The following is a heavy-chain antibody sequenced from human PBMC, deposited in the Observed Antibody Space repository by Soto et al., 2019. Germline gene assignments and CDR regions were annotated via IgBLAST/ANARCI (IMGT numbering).Heavy chain of an antibody. Sequence: PSETLSLTCTVSGGSISSSSYYWGWIRQPPGKGLEWIGSIYYSGSTYYNPSLKSRVTISVDTSKNQFSLKLSSVTAADTAVYYCARRGSGWYKGWFDPWGQGTLVTVSS. V-gene: IGHV4-39*01. J-gene: IGHJ5*02. CDR2: IYYSGST. CDR1: GGSISSSSYY. D-gene: IGHD6-19*01. CDR3: ARRGSGWYKGWFDP.